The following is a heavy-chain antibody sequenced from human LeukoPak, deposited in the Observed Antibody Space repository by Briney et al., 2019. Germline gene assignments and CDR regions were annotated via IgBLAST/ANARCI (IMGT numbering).Heavy chain of an antibody. CDR2: IYSGGST. V-gene: IGHV3-53*04. J-gene: IGHJ6*02. D-gene: IGHD6-13*01. Sequence: PGGSLRLSCAASGFTVSSNYMSWVRHAPGKGLEWVSVIYSGGSTYYADSVKGRFTISRHNSKNTLYLQMNSLRAEDTAVYYCARDGETSSWHADYYYYGMDVWGQGTTATVSS. CDR1: GFTVSSNY. CDR3: ARDGETSSWHADYYYYGMDV.